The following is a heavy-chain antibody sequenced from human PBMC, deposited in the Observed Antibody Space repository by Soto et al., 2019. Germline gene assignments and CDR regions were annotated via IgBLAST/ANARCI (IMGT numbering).Heavy chain of an antibody. CDR3: ARHGPRVGSGYNRPQFDYYYMDV. J-gene: IGHJ6*03. D-gene: IGHD3-3*01. CDR2: IYYSGST. CDR1: GGSISSSSYY. V-gene: IGHV4-39*01. Sequence: SETLSLTCTVSGGSISSSSYYWGWIRQPPGKGLEWIGSIYYSGSTYYNPSLKSPVTISVDTSKNQFSLKLSSVTAADTAVYYCARHGPRVGSGYNRPQFDYYYMDVWGKGTTVTVSS.